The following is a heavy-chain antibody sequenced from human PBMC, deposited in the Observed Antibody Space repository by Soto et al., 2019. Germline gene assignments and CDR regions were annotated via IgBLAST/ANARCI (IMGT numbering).Heavy chain of an antibody. CDR2: IYWDDDK. D-gene: IGHD4-17*01. Sequence: QITLKESGPTLVRPAQTLTLTCDFSGFSLSTYHMGVAWIRQPTGKALEWLALIYWDDDKRYSPSLKDRLALSKDTSRNPVVLTITNIVPVDSATYFCAHAGDYDLLTFDHWGPGTLVTVSS. V-gene: IGHV2-5*02. CDR3: AHAGDYDLLTFDH. J-gene: IGHJ4*02. CDR1: GFSLSTYHMG.